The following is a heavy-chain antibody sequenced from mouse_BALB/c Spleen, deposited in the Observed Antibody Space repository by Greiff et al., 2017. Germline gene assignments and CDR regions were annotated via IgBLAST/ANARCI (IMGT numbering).Heavy chain of an antibody. Sequence: QVQLQQSGAELVRPGVSVKISCKGSGYTFTDYAMHWVKQSHAKSLEWIGVISTYYGDASYNQKFKGKATMTVDKSSSTAYMELARLTSEDSAIYYGARGGNYPSSYAMDYWGQGTSVTVSS. CDR1: GYTFTDYA. CDR3: ARGGNYPSSYAMDY. D-gene: IGHD2-1*01. J-gene: IGHJ4*01. CDR2: ISTYYGDA. V-gene: IGHV1S137*01.